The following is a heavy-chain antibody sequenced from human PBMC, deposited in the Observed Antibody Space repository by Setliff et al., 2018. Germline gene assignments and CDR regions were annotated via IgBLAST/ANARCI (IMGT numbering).Heavy chain of an antibody. J-gene: IGHJ3*02. CDR3: ARDVRVAGSSWFKRAFDI. Sequence: SETLSLTCPVSGGPISSSSYYWGWIRQPPGKGLEWMGSIYYSGSPYYNQPPKSQVTIPLATSKNKFSLKLSSVTAADTAGYYCARDVRVAGSSWFKRAFDIWGQGTMVTVSS. V-gene: IGHV4-39*07. CDR2: IYYSGSP. CDR1: GGPISSSSYY. D-gene: IGHD6-13*01.